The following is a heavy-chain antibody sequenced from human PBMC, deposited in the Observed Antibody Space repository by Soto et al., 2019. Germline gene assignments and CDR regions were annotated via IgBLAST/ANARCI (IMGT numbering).Heavy chain of an antibody. V-gene: IGHV4-39*01. CDR3: TCIFSGGYGYGFYYYGMDV. Sequence: SETLSLTCTVSGGSISSSSFHWGWIRQPPGKGLEWIGSMFYSGSTYYNPSLKSRVTISVDTSKSQFSLKLSSVTAADTAVYYCTCIFSGGYGYGFYYYGMDVWGQGTTVTVSS. CDR1: GGSISSSSFH. J-gene: IGHJ6*02. D-gene: IGHD5-18*01. CDR2: MFYSGST.